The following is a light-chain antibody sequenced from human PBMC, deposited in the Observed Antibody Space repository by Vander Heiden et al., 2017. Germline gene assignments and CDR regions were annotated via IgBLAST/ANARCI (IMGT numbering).Light chain of an antibody. V-gene: IGKV4-1*01. CDR2: WAS. CDR1: QSVLYSTNNKNY. Sequence: DIVLTQTPAAPAVSLGERATINCKSSQSVLYSTNNKNYLAWYQQKPGQPPKLLIYWASTRESGVPEDRFSGSGSGTDFTLTISSLQAEDVAVYYCQQDDSTPYTFGQGTKLEIK. CDR3: QQDDSTPYT. J-gene: IGKJ2*01.